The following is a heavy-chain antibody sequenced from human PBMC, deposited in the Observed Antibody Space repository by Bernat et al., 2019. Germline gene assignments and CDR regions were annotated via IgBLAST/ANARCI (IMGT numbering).Heavy chain of an antibody. CDR2: ITTSGSYI. V-gene: IGHV3-11*06. Sequence: QVQLVESGGGLVKPGGSLRLSCAASGFTFSDFYMSWIRLAPGKGLEWVSYITTSGSYINYADSVKGRFTISRDNDKNSLYLQMSSLRAEDTAVYYCARVRDSGYDWDSWGQGALVTVSS. CDR1: GFTFSDFY. CDR3: ARVRDSGYDWDS. J-gene: IGHJ4*02. D-gene: IGHD5-12*01.